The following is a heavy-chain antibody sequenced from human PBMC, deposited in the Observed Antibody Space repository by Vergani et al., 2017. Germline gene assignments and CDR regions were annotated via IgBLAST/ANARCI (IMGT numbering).Heavy chain of an antibody. CDR1: GYTFTSYG. CDR2: ISAYNGNT. CDR3: ARCQIELGISGWFDP. J-gene: IGHJ5*02. V-gene: IGHV1-18*01. D-gene: IGHD7-27*01. Sequence: QGQLVQSGAEVKKPGASVKVSCKASGYTFTSYGISWVRQAPGQGLEWMGWISAYNGNTNYAQKLQGRVTMTTDTSTSTAYMELSSLRSEDTAVYYCARCQIELGISGWFDPWGQGTLVTVSS.